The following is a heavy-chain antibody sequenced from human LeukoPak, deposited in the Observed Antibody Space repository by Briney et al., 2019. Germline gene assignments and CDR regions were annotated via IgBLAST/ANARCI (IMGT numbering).Heavy chain of an antibody. J-gene: IGHJ6*03. CDR1: GYTFTSYD. CDR2: MNPNSGNT. D-gene: IGHD3-9*01. CDR3: ARMYYDILTGWNYYYYYMDV. Sequence: ASVKVSCKASGYTFTSYDINWVRQATGQGLEWMGWMNPNSGNTGYAQKFQGRVTMTRNTSISTAYMELSSLRSEDAAVYYCARMYYDILTGWNYYYYYMDVWGKGTTVTVSS. V-gene: IGHV1-8*01.